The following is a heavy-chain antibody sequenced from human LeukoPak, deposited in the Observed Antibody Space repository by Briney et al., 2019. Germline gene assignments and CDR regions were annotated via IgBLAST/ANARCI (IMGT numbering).Heavy chain of an antibody. V-gene: IGHV1-69*04. D-gene: IGHD3-22*01. CDR3: ARESGEGITMIVVAVPDGMDV. Sequence: GASVTVSCKASGGTFSSYAISWVRQAPGQGLEWMGRIIAILGIANYAQKFQGRVTITADKSTSTAYMELSSLRSEDTAVYYCARESGEGITMIVVAVPDGMDVWGQGTTVTVSS. CDR2: IIAILGIA. CDR1: GGTFSSYA. J-gene: IGHJ6*02.